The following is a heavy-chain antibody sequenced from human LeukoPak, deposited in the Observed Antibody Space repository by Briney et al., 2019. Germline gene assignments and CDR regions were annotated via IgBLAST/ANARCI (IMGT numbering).Heavy chain of an antibody. V-gene: IGHV4-34*01. Sequence: SETLSLTCAVYGGSFSGYYWSWIRQPPGKGLEWIGEINPSGSTNYNPSLKSRVTISVDTSKNQFSLKLSSVTAADTAVYYCARAYGSGSYYTTPYYYMDVWGKGTTVTVSS. CDR2: INPSGST. CDR3: ARAYGSGSYYTTPYYYMDV. D-gene: IGHD3-10*01. CDR1: GGSFSGYY. J-gene: IGHJ6*03.